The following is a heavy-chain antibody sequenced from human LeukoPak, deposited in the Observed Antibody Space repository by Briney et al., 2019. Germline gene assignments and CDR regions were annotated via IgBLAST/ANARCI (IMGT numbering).Heavy chain of an antibody. D-gene: IGHD3-3*01. CDR1: GFMFSDYA. J-gene: IGHJ4*02. Sequence: PGGSLRLSCVASGFMFSDYAMSWVRQAPGKGLEWVSSISSSGGTTFYADSVKGRFTISRDLFKKTVHLEMKAMRAEDTAVYYCAKDPRPYYDVPVGHWGQGTLVTVSP. CDR3: AKDPRPYYDVPVGH. CDR2: ISSSGGTT. V-gene: IGHV3-23*01.